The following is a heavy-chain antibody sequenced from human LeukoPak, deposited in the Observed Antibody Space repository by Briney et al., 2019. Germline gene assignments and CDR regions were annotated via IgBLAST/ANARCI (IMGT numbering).Heavy chain of an antibody. CDR1: GGSFSGYY. CDR3: ARVVGYSGYYYYYMDV. V-gene: IGHV4-34*01. J-gene: IGHJ6*03. Sequence: SETLSLTCAVYGGSFSGYYWSWIRQPPGKGLEWIGEINHSGSTNYNPSPKSRVTISVDTSKNQFSLKLSSVTAADTAVYYCARVVGYSGYYYYYMDVWGKGTTVTVSS. CDR2: INHSGST. D-gene: IGHD3-10*01.